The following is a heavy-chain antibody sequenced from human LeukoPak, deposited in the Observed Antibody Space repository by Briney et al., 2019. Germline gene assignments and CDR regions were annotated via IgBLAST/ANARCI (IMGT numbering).Heavy chain of an antibody. D-gene: IGHD5-18*01. Sequence: GGSLRLSCAASGFTFSSYAIHWVRQAPGKGLEWVAVISYDGSNKYYADSVKGRFTTSRDNSKNTLYLQMNSLRAEDTAVYYCARDRYSYGDLDYWGQGTLVTVSS. CDR1: GFTFSSYA. CDR2: ISYDGSNK. CDR3: ARDRYSYGDLDY. V-gene: IGHV3-30-3*01. J-gene: IGHJ4*02.